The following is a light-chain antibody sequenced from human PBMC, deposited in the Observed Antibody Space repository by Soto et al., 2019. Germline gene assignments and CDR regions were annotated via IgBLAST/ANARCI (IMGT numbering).Light chain of an antibody. V-gene: IGKV3-15*01. J-gene: IGKJ1*01. CDR3: HQYNGCPRT. Sequence: EIVMTQSPASLSVAAGERVTLSCRASQRISSSLAWYQQKPGQAPSLLFYGASTRASGVPARFSGSGSGTEFTLTISSLQSEDFAVYYCHQYNGCPRTFGQGTKVEI. CDR2: GAS. CDR1: QRISSS.